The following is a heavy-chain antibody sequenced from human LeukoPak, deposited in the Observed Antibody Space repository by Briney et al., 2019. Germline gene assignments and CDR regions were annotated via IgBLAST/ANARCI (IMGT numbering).Heavy chain of an antibody. Sequence: HSETLSLTCTVSGGSISSYHWNWIRQPPGKGLEWIGYIYYSGSTNYNPSLKSRLTISVDTSKNQFSLKLSSVTAADTAVYYCARGPRISLVRGALELDYWGQGTLVTVSS. CDR3: ARGPRISLVRGALELDY. V-gene: IGHV4-59*01. CDR1: GGSISSYH. CDR2: IYYSGST. D-gene: IGHD3-10*01. J-gene: IGHJ4*02.